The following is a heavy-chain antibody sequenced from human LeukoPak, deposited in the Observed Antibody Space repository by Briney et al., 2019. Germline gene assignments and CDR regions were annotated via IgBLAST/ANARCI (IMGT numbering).Heavy chain of an antibody. D-gene: IGHD5-18*01. CDR3: ARDTAMAVDY. V-gene: IGHV3-33*01. CDR1: GFTFSSYG. Sequence: GRSLRLSCAASGFTFSSYGMHWVRQALGKGLEWVAVIWSDGSNKYYADSVKGRFTISRDNSKNTLYLQMNSLRAEDTAVYYCARDTAMAVDYWGQGTLVTVSS. J-gene: IGHJ4*02. CDR2: IWSDGSNK.